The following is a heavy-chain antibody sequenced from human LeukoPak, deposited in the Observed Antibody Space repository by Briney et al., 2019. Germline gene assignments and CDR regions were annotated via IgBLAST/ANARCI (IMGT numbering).Heavy chain of an antibody. J-gene: IGHJ4*02. V-gene: IGHV3-7*01. Sequence: GGSLRLSCAASGFTFSSYWMSWVRQAPGKGLEWVANIKQDGSEKYHVDSVKGRFTISRDNAKNSLYLQTNTLRAEDTAVYYCARRGYYYDSSGYYLGGFDYWGQGTLVTVSS. CDR1: GFTFSSYW. D-gene: IGHD3-22*01. CDR2: IKQDGSEK. CDR3: ARRGYYYDSSGYYLGGFDY.